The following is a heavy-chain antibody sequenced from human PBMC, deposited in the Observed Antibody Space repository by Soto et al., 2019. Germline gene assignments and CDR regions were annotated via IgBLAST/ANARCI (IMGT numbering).Heavy chain of an antibody. J-gene: IGHJ5*02. D-gene: IGHD2-2*01. V-gene: IGHV4-4*02. CDR1: GGSISSSNW. CDR2: IYHSGST. CDR3: ARDLAIVVVPAASHGWFDP. Sequence: QVQLQESGPGLVKPSGTLSLTCAVSGGSISSSNWWSWVRQPPGKGLEWIGEIYHSGSTNYNPSLMSRVTISVDKSKNQFSLKLSSVTAADTAVYYCARDLAIVVVPAASHGWFDPWGQGTLVTVSS.